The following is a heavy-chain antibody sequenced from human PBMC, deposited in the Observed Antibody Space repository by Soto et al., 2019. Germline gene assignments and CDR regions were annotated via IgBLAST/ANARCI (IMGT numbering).Heavy chain of an antibody. J-gene: IGHJ4*02. CDR3: ARSRGQWLVVDY. CDR1: GYTFTGYY. Sequence: ASVKFSCKASGYTFTGYYMHWVRQAPGQGLDWMGWINPNSGGTNYAQKFQGRVTMTRDTSISTAYMELSRLRSDDTAVYYCARSRGQWLVVDYWGQGTLVTVSS. D-gene: IGHD6-19*01. V-gene: IGHV1-2*02. CDR2: INPNSGGT.